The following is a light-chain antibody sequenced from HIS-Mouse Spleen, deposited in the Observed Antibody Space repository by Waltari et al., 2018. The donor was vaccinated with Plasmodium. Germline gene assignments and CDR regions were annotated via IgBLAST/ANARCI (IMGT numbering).Light chain of an antibody. CDR3: AAWDDSLNGWV. V-gene: IGLV1-44*01. CDR2: SNN. CDR1: SSNIGSNT. Sequence: QSVLTQPPSASGTPGPRVTISCPGSSSNIGSNTVNWYQQRPGTAPKLLIYSNNQRPSGVPDRFSGSKSGTSASLAISGLQSEDEADYYCAAWDDSLNGWVFGGGTKLTVL. J-gene: IGLJ3*02.